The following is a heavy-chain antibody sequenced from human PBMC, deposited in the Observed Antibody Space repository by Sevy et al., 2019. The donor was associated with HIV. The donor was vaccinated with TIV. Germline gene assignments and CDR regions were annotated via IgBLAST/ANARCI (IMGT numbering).Heavy chain of an antibody. CDR2: ISASTG. V-gene: IGHV1-18*04. Sequence: ASVKVSCKASGYTFTTYGFSWVRQAPGQGLEWMGWISASTGARSLQDRITMTTDESTSTAYMEVRSLRSDDTAVYYCARQRHYDFWSIDSWGQGTLVTVSS. D-gene: IGHD3-3*01. CDR1: GYTFTTYG. CDR3: ARQRHYDFWSIDS. J-gene: IGHJ4*02.